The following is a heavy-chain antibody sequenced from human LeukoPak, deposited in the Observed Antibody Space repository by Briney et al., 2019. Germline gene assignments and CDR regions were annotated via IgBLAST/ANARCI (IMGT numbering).Heavy chain of an antibody. CDR1: GGSFSGYY. V-gene: IGHV4-34*01. Sequence: SETLSLTCAVYGGSFSGYYWSWIRQPPGKGLEWIGEINHSGSTNYNPSLKSRVTISVDTSKNQFSLKLSPVTAADTAVYYCARELLWFGEPNYFDYWGQGTLVTVSS. J-gene: IGHJ4*02. D-gene: IGHD3-10*01. CDR2: INHSGST. CDR3: ARELLWFGEPNYFDY.